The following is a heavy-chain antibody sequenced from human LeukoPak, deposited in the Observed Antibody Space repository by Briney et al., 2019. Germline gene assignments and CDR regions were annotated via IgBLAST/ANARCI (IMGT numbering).Heavy chain of an antibody. Sequence: GGSLKISCSASGFTFSSYAMHWVRQAPGKGLEYVSAFSSNGGSTYYADSVEGRFTISRDNSKNTLYLQMSSLRADDTAVYYCVKGFYDILTAYWGGGDYWGQGTLVTVSS. CDR1: GFTFSSYA. CDR2: FSSNGGST. D-gene: IGHD3-9*01. J-gene: IGHJ4*02. CDR3: VKGFYDILTAYWGGGDY. V-gene: IGHV3-64D*06.